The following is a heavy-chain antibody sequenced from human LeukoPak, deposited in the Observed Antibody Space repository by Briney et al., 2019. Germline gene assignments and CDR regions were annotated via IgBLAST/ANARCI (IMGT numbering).Heavy chain of an antibody. J-gene: IGHJ6*02. CDR2: TYQRSKWHY. CDR1: GDSLSSSGDA. D-gene: IGHD1-1*01. CDR3: ARQSSTDYYYYGLDV. V-gene: IGHV6-1*01. Sequence: SQTPSLTCVISGDSLSSSGDAWNWIRQSPSGRLEWLGRTYQRSKWHYDYAESVKRRITVNPDTSKNQFSLQLNSVTPEDTAVYYCARQSSTDYYYYGLDVWGQGTTVAVSS.